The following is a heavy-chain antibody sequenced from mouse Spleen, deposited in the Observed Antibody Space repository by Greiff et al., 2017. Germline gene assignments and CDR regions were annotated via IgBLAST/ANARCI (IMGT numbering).Heavy chain of an antibody. CDR1: GFTFSSYA. CDR3: ARRSIYYGNYGYFDV. V-gene: IGHV5-9-3*01. CDR2: ISSGGGNT. J-gene: IGHJ1*01. D-gene: IGHD2-1*01. Sequence: EVQGVESGGGLVKLGGSLKLSCAASGFTFSSYAMSWVRQTPEKRLEWVATISSGGGNTYYPDSVKGRFTISRDNAKNTLYLQMSSLKSEDTAMYYCARRSIYYGNYGYFDVWGAGTTVTVSS.